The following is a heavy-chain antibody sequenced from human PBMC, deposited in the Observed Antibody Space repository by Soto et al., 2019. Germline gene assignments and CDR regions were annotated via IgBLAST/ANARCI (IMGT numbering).Heavy chain of an antibody. D-gene: IGHD3-16*01. CDR3: AGGGSLYP. V-gene: IGHV3-21*01. J-gene: IGHJ5*02. CDR1: GFIFSSHT. Sequence: PGGSLRLSCAASGFIFSSHTMNWVRQAPGKGLEWVSSISSSSASIYYADSVKGRFTISRDNAKNSLFLQMNSLRADDTAVYYCAGGGSLYPWGQVTLVTVSS. CDR2: ISSSSASI.